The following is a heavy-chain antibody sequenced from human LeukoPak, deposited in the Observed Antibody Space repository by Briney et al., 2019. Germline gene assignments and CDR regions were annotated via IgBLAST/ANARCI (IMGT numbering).Heavy chain of an antibody. CDR1: GFTFDDYA. CDR2: ISWNSGSI. J-gene: IGHJ1*01. D-gene: IGHD4-17*01. Sequence: PGGSLRLSCAASGFTFDDYAMLWVRQAPGKGLEWVSGISWNSGSIGYADSVKGRFTISRDNAKNSLYLQMNSLRAEDTALYYCAKDFLQGEDGESRNFQHWGQGTLVTVSS. V-gene: IGHV3-9*01. CDR3: AKDFLQGEDGESRNFQH.